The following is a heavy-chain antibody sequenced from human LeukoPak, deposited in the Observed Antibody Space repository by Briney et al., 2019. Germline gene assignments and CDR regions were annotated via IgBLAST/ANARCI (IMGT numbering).Heavy chain of an antibody. CDR2: IYHSGST. CDR3: ARRWVWRYCSSTSCYSPHYYYYMDV. J-gene: IGHJ6*03. CDR1: GYSISSGYY. D-gene: IGHD2-2*01. Sequence: SETLSLTCTVSGYSISSGYYWGWIRQPPGKGLEWIGSIYHSGSTYYNPSLKSRVTISVDTSKNQFSLKLSSVTAADTAVYYCARRWVWRYCSSTSCYSPHYYYYMDVWGKGTTVTVSS. V-gene: IGHV4-38-2*02.